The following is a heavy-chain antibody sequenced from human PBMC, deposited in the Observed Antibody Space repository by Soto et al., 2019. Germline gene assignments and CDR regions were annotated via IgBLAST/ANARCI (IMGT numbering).Heavy chain of an antibody. Sequence: GASVNVSCKASGYTFTSYYMHWVRQAPGQGLELMGIINPSGGSTSYAQKFQGRVTMTRXXXXXXVXMXLXXLXSEXTAVYYCARIVPAAYYWFDPSGQGTLVAVSS. D-gene: IGHD2-2*01. J-gene: IGHJ5*02. V-gene: IGHV1-46*01. CDR3: ARIVPAAYYWFDP. CDR2: INPSGGST. CDR1: GYTFTSYY.